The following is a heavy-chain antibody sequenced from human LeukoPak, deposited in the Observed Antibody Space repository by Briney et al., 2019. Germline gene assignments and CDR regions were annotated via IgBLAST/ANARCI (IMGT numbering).Heavy chain of an antibody. V-gene: IGHV1-2*02. D-gene: IGHD4-17*01. CDR3: ARTLTTATWDY. J-gene: IGHJ4*02. CDR2: INPNSGGT. Sequence: ASVKVSCKASGYTFTYYYFNWVRHAPGQGLEWMGGINPNSGGTHYAKNFQDGVTMTRDTSINTAYLTVSRLRSDDTAVYYCARTLTTATWDYWGQGTLVTVSS. CDR1: GYTFTYYY.